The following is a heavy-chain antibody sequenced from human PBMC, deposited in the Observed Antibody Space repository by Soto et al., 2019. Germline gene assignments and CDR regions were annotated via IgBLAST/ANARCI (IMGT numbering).Heavy chain of an antibody. CDR2: SGST. J-gene: IGHJ4*02. CDR1: GGSINSYY. V-gene: IGHV4-59*01. CDR3: ARETAADDYVWGSYRLSYYFDY. D-gene: IGHD3-16*02. Sequence: SETLSLTCTVSGGSINSYYWSWIRQPPGKGLEWIGYSGSTTYNPSLQSRVTISLDPSKNQFSLKLTSVTAADTAVYYCARETAADDYVWGSYRLSYYFDYWGQGTLVTVSS.